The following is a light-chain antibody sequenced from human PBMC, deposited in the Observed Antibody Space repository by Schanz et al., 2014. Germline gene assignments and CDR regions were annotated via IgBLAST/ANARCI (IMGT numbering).Light chain of an antibody. CDR3: QQYNNWPPWT. V-gene: IGKV3D-15*01. J-gene: IGKJ1*01. Sequence: EIVMTHSPATLSVSPGERATLSCWASQSVSSNLAWYQQKPGQAPRLLIYGASIRASGIPDRFSGSGYGTDFSLTITSLQSEDFAVYYCQQYNNWPPWTFGPGTMVEFK. CDR2: GAS. CDR1: QSVSSN.